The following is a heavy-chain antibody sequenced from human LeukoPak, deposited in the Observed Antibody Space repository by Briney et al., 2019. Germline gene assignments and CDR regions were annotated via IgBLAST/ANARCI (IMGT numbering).Heavy chain of an antibody. Sequence: GASVRVSFKASGGTFSIYAISWVRQAPGEGVEWMGGIIPIFGTANYAQKFQGRVTITADESTSTAYMELSSLRSEDTAVYYCARAKSPDDSSGYWDYYYYGMDVWGQGTTVTVSS. J-gene: IGHJ6*02. CDR1: GGTFSIYA. CDR2: IIPIFGTA. D-gene: IGHD3-22*01. V-gene: IGHV1-69*13. CDR3: ARAKSPDDSSGYWDYYYYGMDV.